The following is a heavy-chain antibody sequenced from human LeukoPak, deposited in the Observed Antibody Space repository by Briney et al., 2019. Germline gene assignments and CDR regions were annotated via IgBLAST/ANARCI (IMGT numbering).Heavy chain of an antibody. J-gene: IGHJ4*02. V-gene: IGHV4-59*08. D-gene: IGHD5-18*01. CDR1: GESIRSSNW. CDR2: IYYSGST. Sequence: SETLSLTCTVSGESIRSSNWWSWVRQPPGKGLEWIGYIYYSGSTNYNPSLKSRVTISVDTSKNQFSLKLSSVTAADTAVYYCARLDTAMVPVYWGQGTLVTVSS. CDR3: ARLDTAMVPVY.